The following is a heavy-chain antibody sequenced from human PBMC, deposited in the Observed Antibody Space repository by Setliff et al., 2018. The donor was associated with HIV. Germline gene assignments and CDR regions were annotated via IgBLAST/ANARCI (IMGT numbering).Heavy chain of an antibody. J-gene: IGHJ4*02. V-gene: IGHV1-46*01. CDR2: INPSDGST. Sequence: ASVKVSCKASGYTFTSYYMHWVRQAPGQGLEWMGIINPSDGSTSYAQKFQGRVTMTRDTSTSTVYMELSSLRSEDTALYYCARVFHSRGSGYYKGLDYWGQGTLVTVSS. CDR3: ARVFHSRGSGYYKGLDY. CDR1: GYTFTSYY. D-gene: IGHD3-3*01.